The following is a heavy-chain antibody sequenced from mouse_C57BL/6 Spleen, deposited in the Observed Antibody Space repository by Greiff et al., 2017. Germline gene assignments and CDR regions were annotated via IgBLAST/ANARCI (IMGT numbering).Heavy chain of an antibody. CDR1: GYPFTDYE. CDR2: IDPETGGT. CDR3: TRWPHFDY. V-gene: IGHV1-15*01. J-gene: IGHJ2*01. D-gene: IGHD6-1*01. Sequence: QVQLQQSGAELVRPGASVTLSCKASGYPFTDYEMHWVKQTPVHGLAWIGAIDPETGGTAYNQKFKCKAILTADKSTSTAYMELRSLTSEDSAFYYCTRWPHFDYGGPGTTLTVSS.